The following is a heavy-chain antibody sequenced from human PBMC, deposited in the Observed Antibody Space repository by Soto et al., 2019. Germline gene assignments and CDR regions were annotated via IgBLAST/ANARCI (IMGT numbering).Heavy chain of an antibody. J-gene: IGHJ4*02. Sequence: QVQLQESGPGLVKPSQTLSLTCTVSGGSISSGGYYWSWIRQHPGKGLEWIGYIYYSGSTYYSPSLKXRXTXSXXTSKSQFSLKLSSVTAADTAVYYCARWVGATSFDYWGQGTLVTVSS. D-gene: IGHD1-26*01. CDR3: ARWVGATSFDY. CDR1: GGSISSGGYY. CDR2: IYYSGST. V-gene: IGHV4-31*03.